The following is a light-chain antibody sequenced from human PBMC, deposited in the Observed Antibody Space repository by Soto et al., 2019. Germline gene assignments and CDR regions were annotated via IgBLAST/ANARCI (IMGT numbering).Light chain of an antibody. Sequence: IVLTQSPGTLSLSPGERATLSCRASQSVSSYLAWYQQKPGQAPRLLIYDASNRATGIPARFSGSGSGTDFTLTISSLEPEDFAVYYCQQRSNWPPRVTFGPGTKVDIK. CDR2: DAS. CDR3: QQRSNWPPRVT. J-gene: IGKJ3*01. CDR1: QSVSSY. V-gene: IGKV3-11*01.